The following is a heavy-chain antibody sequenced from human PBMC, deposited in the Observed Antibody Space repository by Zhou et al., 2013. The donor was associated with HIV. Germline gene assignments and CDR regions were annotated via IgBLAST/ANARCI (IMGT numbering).Heavy chain of an antibody. CDR1: GQASA. CDR2: IIPIFSRA. Sequence: QVQLVQSGAEVKMPGSSVKVSCKSSGQASAISWVRQAPGQGLEWMGGIIPIFSRANYAQKFQGRVTLTADESSTIAHMELSSLRSEDTAVYYCARGDLWSYYYYAMDVWGQGTTVTVSS. J-gene: IGHJ6*02. D-gene: IGHD3-10*01. V-gene: IGHV1-69*12. CDR3: ARGDLWSYYYYAMDV.